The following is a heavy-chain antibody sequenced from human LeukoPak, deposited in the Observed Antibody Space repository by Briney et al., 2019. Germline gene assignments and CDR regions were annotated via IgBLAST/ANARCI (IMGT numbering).Heavy chain of an antibody. V-gene: IGHV1-69*04. D-gene: IGHD6-19*01. CDR1: GGTFSSYA. Sequence: SVKVTCKASGGTFSSYAISWVRQAPGQGLEWMGRIIPILGIANYAQKFQGRVTITADKSTCTAYMELSSLRSEDTAVYYCASAIFKSRVAGRDYWGQGTLVTVSS. CDR2: IIPILGIA. J-gene: IGHJ4*02. CDR3: ASAIFKSRVAGRDY.